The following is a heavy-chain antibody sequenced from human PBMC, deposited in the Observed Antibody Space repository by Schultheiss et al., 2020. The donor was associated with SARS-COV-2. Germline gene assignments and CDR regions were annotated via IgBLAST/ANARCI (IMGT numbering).Heavy chain of an antibody. D-gene: IGHD3-22*01. CDR2: IYYSGST. V-gene: IGHV4-61*08. CDR1: GGSISSGDYY. J-gene: IGHJ1*01. Sequence: SETLSLTCTVSGGSISSGDYYWSWIRQPPGKGLEWIGYIYYSGSTNYNPSLKSRVTISVDTSKNQFSLQLNSVTPEDTAVYYCARTYYYDSSGTEYFQHWGQGTLVTVSS. CDR3: ARTYYYDSSGTEYFQH.